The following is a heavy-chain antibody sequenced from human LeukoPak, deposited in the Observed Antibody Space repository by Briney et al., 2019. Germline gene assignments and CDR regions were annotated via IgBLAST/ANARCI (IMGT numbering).Heavy chain of an antibody. CDR2: IYTSGST. J-gene: IGHJ4*02. CDR1: GGSISSYY. D-gene: IGHD5-24*01. Sequence: SETLSLTCTVSGGSISSYYWSWIRQPAGKGLEWIGRIYTSGSTNYNPSHKSRVTISVDTSKNQFSLKLSSVTAADTAVYYCARARRGDGYMGTYYFDYWDQGTLVTVSS. CDR3: ARARRGDGYMGTYYFDY. V-gene: IGHV4-4*07.